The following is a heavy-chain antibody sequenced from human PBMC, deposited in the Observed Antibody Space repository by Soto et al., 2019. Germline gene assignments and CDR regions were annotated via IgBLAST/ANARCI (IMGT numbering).Heavy chain of an antibody. CDR2: IYYSGST. CDR1: GGSISSSSYY. V-gene: IGHV4-39*01. CDR3: ARLVSSDYGAGGWFEP. D-gene: IGHD4-17*01. Sequence: SETLSLTCTVSGGSISSSSYYWGWIRQPPGKGLEWIGSIYYSGSTYYNPSLKSRVTISVDTSKNQFSLKLSSVTAADTAVYYCARLVSSDYGAGGWFEPWGQGTLVTVSS. J-gene: IGHJ5*02.